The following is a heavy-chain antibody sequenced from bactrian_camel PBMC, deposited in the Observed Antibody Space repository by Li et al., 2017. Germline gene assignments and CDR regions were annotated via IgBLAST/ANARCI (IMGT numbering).Heavy chain of an antibody. CDR3: AADAGPCLGRRTWTSSYRYDY. Sequence: HVQLVESGGGSVQAGGSLRLSCVASGYIFTTYCMGWFRQAPGKEREGIATLNNVGTRRYRDSVQGRFTITRDNAQNTLYLQMNSLKPEDTAMYYCAADAGPCLGRRTWTSSYRYDYWGQGTQVTVS. CDR2: LNNVGTR. J-gene: IGHJ4*01. D-gene: IGHD8*01. V-gene: IGHV3S53*01. CDR1: GYIFTTYC.